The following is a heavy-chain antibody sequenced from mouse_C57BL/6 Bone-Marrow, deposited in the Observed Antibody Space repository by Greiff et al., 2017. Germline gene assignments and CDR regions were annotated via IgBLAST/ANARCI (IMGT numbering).Heavy chain of an antibody. CDR3: ARKEGLAGSSLYYYAMDY. Sequence: QVQLKESGPGLVAPSQSLSITCTVSGFSLTSYAISWVRQPPGKGLEWLGVIWTGGGTNYNSALKSRLSISKDNSKSQVFLKMNSLQTDDTARYYSARKEGLAGSSLYYYAMDYWGQGTSVTVSS. CDR1: GFSLTSYA. CDR2: IWTGGGT. J-gene: IGHJ4*01. V-gene: IGHV2-9-1*01. D-gene: IGHD1-1*01.